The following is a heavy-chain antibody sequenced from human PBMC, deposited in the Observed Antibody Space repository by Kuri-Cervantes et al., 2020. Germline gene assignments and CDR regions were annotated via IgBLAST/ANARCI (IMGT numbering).Heavy chain of an antibody. D-gene: IGHD3-16*02. J-gene: IGHJ2*01. CDR3: ARDMITFGGVIVKDWYFDL. CDR2: ISYDGSNK. CDR1: GFTFSSYG. Sequence: GESLKISCAASGFTFSSYGMHWVRQAPGKGLEWVAVISYDGSNKYYADSVKGRFTISRDNAKNSLYLQMNSLRDEDTAVYYCARDMITFGGVIVKDWYFDLWGHGTLVTVSS. V-gene: IGHV3-30*03.